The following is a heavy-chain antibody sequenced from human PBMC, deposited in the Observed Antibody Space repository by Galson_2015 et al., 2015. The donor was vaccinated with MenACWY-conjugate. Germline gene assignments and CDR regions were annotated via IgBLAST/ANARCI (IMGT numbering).Heavy chain of an antibody. Sequence: SLRLSCAASGFTFGDYAMSWVRQAPGKGLEWVGSIRSKAYGGTTEYTASVEGRFTISRDDSKSIAYLQMNSLKTEDTAVYYCTRIVATPDNWFDPWGQGTLVTVSS. D-gene: IGHD5-12*01. CDR3: TRIVATPDNWFDP. J-gene: IGHJ5*02. V-gene: IGHV3-49*04. CDR2: IRSKAYGGTT. CDR1: GFTFGDYA.